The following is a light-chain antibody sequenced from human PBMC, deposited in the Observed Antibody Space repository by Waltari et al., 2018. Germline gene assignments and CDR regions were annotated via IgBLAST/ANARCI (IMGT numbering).Light chain of an antibody. Sequence: QSSLTQPASLSRSPGHSITLSFTVTTSDVCGYYYVSWYQQHPGKAPKLMIYDVSNRPSGVSNRFSGSKSGNTASRTISGLQAEDEADYYCSSYTSSSTLVVFGGGTKLTVL. J-gene: IGLJ2*01. CDR2: DVS. CDR1: TSDVCGYYY. CDR3: SSYTSSSTLVV. V-gene: IGLV2-14*03.